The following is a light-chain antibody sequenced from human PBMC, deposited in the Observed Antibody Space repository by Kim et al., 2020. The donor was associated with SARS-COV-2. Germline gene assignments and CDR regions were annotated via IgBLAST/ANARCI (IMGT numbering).Light chain of an antibody. CDR1: QSLLHSDAYNY. J-gene: IGKJ5*01. Sequence: DIVLTQSPLSLPVTPGEPASISCRSSQSLLHSDAYNYLDWYLQKPGQSPQLLIYLGSNRASGVPDRFSGSGSGTDFTLKISGVEAEDVGVYYCMQALQTPNTFGQGTRLEIK. CDR3: MQALQTPNT. CDR2: LGS. V-gene: IGKV2-28*01.